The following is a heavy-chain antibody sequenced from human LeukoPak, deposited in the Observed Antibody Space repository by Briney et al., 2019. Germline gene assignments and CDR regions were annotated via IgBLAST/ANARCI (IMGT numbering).Heavy chain of an antibody. CDR2: ISAYNGNT. CDR3: ARVLAYCSSTSCHDY. V-gene: IGHV1-18*01. CDR1: GYTFTNYG. D-gene: IGHD2-2*01. Sequence: ASVKVSFKASGYTFTNYGVSWLRQAPGQGLEWMGWISAYNGNTDYAQKLHGRVTMTTDTSTSTAYMELRSLRSDDTAVYYCARVLAYCSSTSCHDYWGQGTLVTVYS. J-gene: IGHJ4*02.